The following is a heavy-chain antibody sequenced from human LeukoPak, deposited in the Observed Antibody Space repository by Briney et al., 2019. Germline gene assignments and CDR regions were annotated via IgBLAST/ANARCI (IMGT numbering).Heavy chain of an antibody. CDR2: ISAYNGNT. J-gene: IGHJ6*03. CDR1: GYTFTSYY. D-gene: IGHD5-12*01. Sequence: GASVKVSCKASGYTFTSYYMHWVRQAPGQGLEWMGWISAYNGNTNYAQKLQGRVTMTTDTSTSTAYMELRSLRSDDTAVYYCARDGVATISYYYYYMDVWGKGTTVTVSS. V-gene: IGHV1-18*04. CDR3: ARDGVATISYYYYYMDV.